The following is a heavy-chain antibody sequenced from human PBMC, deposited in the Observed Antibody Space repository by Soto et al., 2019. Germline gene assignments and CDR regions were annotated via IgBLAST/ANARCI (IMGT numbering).Heavy chain of an antibody. CDR3: VHHRRGRGGDY. CDR1: GFSLNTNEVA. D-gene: IGHD3-16*01. CDR2: IYRDDDK. Sequence: QITLKESGPTLVKPTQTLTLTCSFSGFSLNTNEVAVGWIRQPPGKALEWLALIYRDDDKRYSPSLKSRLTXTXXTSKDQVVLTITNMDPVDTASYYCVHHRRGRGGDYWGQGTLVTVSS. J-gene: IGHJ4*02. V-gene: IGHV2-5*02.